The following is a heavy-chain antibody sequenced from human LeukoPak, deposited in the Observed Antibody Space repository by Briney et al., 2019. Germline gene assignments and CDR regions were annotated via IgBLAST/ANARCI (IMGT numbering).Heavy chain of an antibody. CDR1: GFTFSSYW. Sequence: GGSLRLSCAASGFTFSSYWMHWVRQAPGKGLVWVSRINSDGSSTSYADSVKGRFTISRDNAKNTLYLQMNSLRAEDTAVYYCARGQASGSYHHHYFDNWGQGTLVTVSS. CDR3: ARGQASGSYHHHYFDN. V-gene: IGHV3-74*01. D-gene: IGHD1-26*01. CDR2: INSDGSST. J-gene: IGHJ4*02.